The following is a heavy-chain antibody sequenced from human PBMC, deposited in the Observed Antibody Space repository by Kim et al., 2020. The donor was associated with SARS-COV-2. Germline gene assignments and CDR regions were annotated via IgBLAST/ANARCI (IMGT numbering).Heavy chain of an antibody. CDR2: YYRGST. Sequence: YYRGSTTYNPSLKSRVTISVDTSKNQFSLKLSSVTAADTAVYYCARHPFYWGQGTLVTVSS. V-gene: IGHV4-59*08. J-gene: IGHJ4*02. CDR3: ARHPFY.